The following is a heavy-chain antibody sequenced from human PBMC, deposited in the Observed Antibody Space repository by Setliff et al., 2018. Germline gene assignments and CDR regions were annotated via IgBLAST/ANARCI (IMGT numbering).Heavy chain of an antibody. J-gene: IGHJ4*02. CDR3: ARDLGHGGDSDY. V-gene: IGHV4-38-2*02. D-gene: IGHD2-21*02. Sequence: TLSLPCTVSGYSISSGYIWGWIRQPPGKGLEWVGNIGHTGSINYNPSLKSRLTISRDTSKNQVSLKLNSVTATDTAVYYCARDLGHGGDSDYWGQGILVTSPQ. CDR2: IGHTGSI. CDR1: GYSISSGYI.